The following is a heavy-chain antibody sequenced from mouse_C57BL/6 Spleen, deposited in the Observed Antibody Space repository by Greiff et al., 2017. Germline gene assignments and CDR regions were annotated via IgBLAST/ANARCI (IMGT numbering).Heavy chain of an antibody. Sequence: QVQLQQPGAELVKPGASVKLSCKASGYTFTSYWMHWVKQRPGRGLVWSGRIDPNSGGTKYNEKFKSKATLTVDKPSSTAYMQLSSLTSEDSAVYYCARWGWLLELDYWGQGTTLTVSS. D-gene: IGHD2-3*01. CDR2: IDPNSGGT. CDR1: GYTFTSYW. V-gene: IGHV1-72*01. CDR3: ARWGWLLELDY. J-gene: IGHJ2*01.